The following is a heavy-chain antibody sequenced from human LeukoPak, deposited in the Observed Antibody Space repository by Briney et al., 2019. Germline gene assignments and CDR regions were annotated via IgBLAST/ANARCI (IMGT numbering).Heavy chain of an antibody. CDR1: GGSFSGYY. D-gene: IGHD3-22*01. Sequence: KSSETLSLTCAVYGGSFSGYYWSWIRQPPGKGLEWIGEINHSGSTNYNPSLKSRVTISVDTSKNQFSLKLSSVTAADTAVYYCARHVGAWDSSGYYQSDYWGQGTLVTVSS. CDR2: INHSGST. V-gene: IGHV4-34*01. CDR3: ARHVGAWDSSGYYQSDY. J-gene: IGHJ4*02.